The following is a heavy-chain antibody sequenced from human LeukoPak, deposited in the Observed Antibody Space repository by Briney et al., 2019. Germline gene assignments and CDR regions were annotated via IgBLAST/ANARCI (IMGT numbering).Heavy chain of an antibody. CDR3: ARVEHYYYSSGYYP. V-gene: IGHV1-18*01. CDR1: DYRFASYG. D-gene: IGHD3-22*01. J-gene: IGHJ5*02. Sequence: ASVKVSCKASDYRFASYGITWVRQAPGQGLEWMGWISAYNGTTNTAQKLQGRFTMTTDTSTDTAYMELRSLRSDDTAVYYCARVEHYYYSSGYYPWGQGTLVTVSS. CDR2: ISAYNGTT.